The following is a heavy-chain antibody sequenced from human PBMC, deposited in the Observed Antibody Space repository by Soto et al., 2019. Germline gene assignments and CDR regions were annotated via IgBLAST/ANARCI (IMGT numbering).Heavy chain of an antibody. CDR1: GFTFGSYA. D-gene: IGHD3-3*01. CDR3: VWALRFLAWFYSVD. J-gene: IGHJ4*02. V-gene: IGHV3-30-3*01. Sequence: GGSLRLSCAASGFTFGSYAMHWFRQAPGKGLEWVAVISYDGSNKYYADSVKGRFTISRDNSKNTLYLQMNSLRAEDTAVYYCVWALRFLAWFYSVDWGQAPRLTLAS. CDR2: ISYDGSNK.